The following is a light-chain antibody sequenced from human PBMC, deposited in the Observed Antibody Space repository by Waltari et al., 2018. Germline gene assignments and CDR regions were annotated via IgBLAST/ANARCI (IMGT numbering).Light chain of an antibody. CDR3: QSYDHNIGGSV. V-gene: IGLV1-40*01. Sequence: QSVLTQPPSVAGAQGQRVANSRTGSGSPLGAAYDRPWYQQLPVTAPKLLIYVNTERPSGVPDRFSGSKSGTSASLAITGLQGEDEADYYCQSYDHNIGGSVFGGGTKLTVL. CDR1: GSPLGAAYD. CDR2: VNT. J-gene: IGLJ3*02.